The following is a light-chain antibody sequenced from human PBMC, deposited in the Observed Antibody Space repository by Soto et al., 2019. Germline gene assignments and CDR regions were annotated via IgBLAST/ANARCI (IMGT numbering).Light chain of an antibody. J-gene: IGLJ1*01. CDR1: SSDVGGYNY. Sequence: QSALTQPASVSGSPGQSITISCPGTSSDVGGYNYVSWYQQHPGKAPKLMIYEVSNRPSGVSNRFSGSKSGNTASLTISGLQAEDEADYYCSSYTSSSTLYVFGTGTKLTVL. CDR2: EVS. V-gene: IGLV2-14*01. CDR3: SSYTSSSTLYV.